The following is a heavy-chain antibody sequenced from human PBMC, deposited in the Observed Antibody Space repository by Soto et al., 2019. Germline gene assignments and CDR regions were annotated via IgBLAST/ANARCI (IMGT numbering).Heavy chain of an antibody. CDR1: GYSISSGYY. V-gene: IGHV4-38-2*02. CDR2: IYHSGST. J-gene: IGHJ4*02. CDR3: ARDLTSSSWYAPFDY. Sequence: PSETLSLTCAVSGYSISSGYYWGWIRQPPGKGLEWIGSIYHSGSTYYNPSLKSRVTISVDTSKNQFSLKLSSVTAADTAVCYCARDLTSSSWYAPFDYWGQGTLVTVSS. D-gene: IGHD6-13*01.